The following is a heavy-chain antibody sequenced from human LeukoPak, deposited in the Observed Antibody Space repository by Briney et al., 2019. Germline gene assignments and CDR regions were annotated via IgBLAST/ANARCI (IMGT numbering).Heavy chain of an antibody. CDR1: GGSISSYY. Sequence: PSETLSLTCTVSGGSISSYYWSWIRQPPGKGLEWIGYIYYSGSTNYNPSLKSRVTISVDTSKNQFSLKLSSVTAADTAVYYCARHEDQGECSNHNWFDPWGQGTLVTVSS. J-gene: IGHJ5*02. D-gene: IGHD3-16*01. CDR2: IYYSGST. V-gene: IGHV4-59*08. CDR3: ARHEDQGECSNHNWFDP.